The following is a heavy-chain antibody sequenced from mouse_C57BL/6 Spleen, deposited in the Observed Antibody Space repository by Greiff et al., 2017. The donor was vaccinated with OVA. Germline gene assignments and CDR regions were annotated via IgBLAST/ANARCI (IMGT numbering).Heavy chain of an antibody. CDR1: GYTFTDYN. J-gene: IGHJ3*01. Sequence: EVQLQQSGPELVKPGASVKMSCKASGYTFTDYNMHWVKQSHGKSLEWIGYINPNNGGTSYNQKFKGKATLTVNKSSSTAYMELRSLTSEDSAVYYCARPRGSTAWFAYWGQGTLVTVSA. V-gene: IGHV1-22*01. CDR3: ARPRGSTAWFAY. CDR2: INPNNGGT. D-gene: IGHD1-1*01.